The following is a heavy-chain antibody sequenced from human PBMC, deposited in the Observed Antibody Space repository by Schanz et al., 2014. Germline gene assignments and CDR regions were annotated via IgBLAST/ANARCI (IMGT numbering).Heavy chain of an antibody. V-gene: IGHV1-8*02. Sequence: QVQLVQSGAEVKKPGASVRLSCEASGYTFTSYDINWVRQAPGQGLEWMGWMNPNSGNTGYAQKFQGRVTMTRHTYRSTAYMELSSLRAEDTAVYYCARAPVSVGTYHNYMDVWGKGTTVTVSS. CDR1: GYTFTSYD. D-gene: IGHD1-26*01. CDR3: ARAPVSVGTYHNYMDV. J-gene: IGHJ6*03. CDR2: MNPNSGNT.